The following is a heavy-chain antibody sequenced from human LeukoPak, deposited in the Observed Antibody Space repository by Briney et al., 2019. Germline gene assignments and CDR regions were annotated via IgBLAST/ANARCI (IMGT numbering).Heavy chain of an antibody. V-gene: IGHV3-20*04. CDR1: GFTFDDYA. D-gene: IGHD3-9*01. CDR2: ISWNGGRT. Sequence: GPGGSLRLSCAASGFTFDDYAMSGVRQAPGKGLEWVSGISWNGGRTGYADSVKGRFTISRDNAKKSLYLHMTSLRDEDTALYYFARRGGFDDIVPGLLDYWGQGTLLTVSS. J-gene: IGHJ4*02. CDR3: ARRGGFDDIVPGLLDY.